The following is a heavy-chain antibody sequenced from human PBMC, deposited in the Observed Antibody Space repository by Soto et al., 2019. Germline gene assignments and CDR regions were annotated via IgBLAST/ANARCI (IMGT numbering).Heavy chain of an antibody. Sequence: QVQLVQSGAEVKKPGASVKVSCKASGYTFTSYGISWVRQAPGQGLEWMGWISAYNGNTNYAQKLQGRVTMTTDTSTSTAYMELRSLRSDDTTVYYCARERGYYYDSSGYGAKPIDYWGQGTLVTVSS. CDR2: ISAYNGNT. J-gene: IGHJ4*02. V-gene: IGHV1-18*04. CDR3: ARERGYYYDSSGYGAKPIDY. D-gene: IGHD3-22*01. CDR1: GYTFTSYG.